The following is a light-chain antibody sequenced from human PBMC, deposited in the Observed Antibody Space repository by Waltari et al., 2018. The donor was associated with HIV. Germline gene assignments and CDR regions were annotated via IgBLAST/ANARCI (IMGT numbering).Light chain of an antibody. CDR1: QSLLSSSDTKTY. CDR3: QQYYSNPLT. CDR2: WAS. V-gene: IGKV4-1*01. J-gene: IGKJ4*01. Sequence: DIVMTQSPDSLAVSLGERATLNCNASQSLLSSSDTKTYIAWDQQKGRHPPKLPISWASNRECGVPDRFSGSGSGTNFTLTSSTLQADDVAVYYCQQYYSNPLTFGGGTKVEIK.